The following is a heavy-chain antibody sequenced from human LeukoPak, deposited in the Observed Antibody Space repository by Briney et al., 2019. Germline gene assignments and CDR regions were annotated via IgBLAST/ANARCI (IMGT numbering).Heavy chain of an antibody. D-gene: IGHD2-15*01. J-gene: IGHJ4*02. CDR2: ISSSGSTT. CDR1: GFTFSTYE. V-gene: IGHV3-48*03. CDR3: ARVSERGLPPDY. Sequence: GGSLRLSCVASGFTFSTYEMNWVRQAPGKGLEWVSYISSSGSTTFYADSVKGRFTISRDNAKNSLYLQMNSLRAEDTAVYYRARVSERGLPPDYWGQGTLVTVSS.